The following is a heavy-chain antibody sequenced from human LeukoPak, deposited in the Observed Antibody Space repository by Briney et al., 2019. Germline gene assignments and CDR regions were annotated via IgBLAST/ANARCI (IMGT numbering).Heavy chain of an antibody. D-gene: IGHD4-17*01. V-gene: IGHV3-23*01. Sequence: PGGSLRLSCAASEFTFSSYGMSWVRQAPGKGLEWVSSISGSGTQYADSVQGRFAISRDNSKNTLYLQMNSLRVEDTAVYFCARDPNGDYIGSFDMWGRGTMVSVSS. J-gene: IGHJ3*02. CDR2: ISGSGT. CDR3: ARDPNGDYIGSFDM. CDR1: EFTFSSYG.